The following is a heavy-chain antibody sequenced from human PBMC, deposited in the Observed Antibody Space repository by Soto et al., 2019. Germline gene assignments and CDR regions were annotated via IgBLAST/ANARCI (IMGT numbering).Heavy chain of an antibody. CDR1: GYTFTSYG. Sequence: QVQLVQSGAEVKKPGASVKVSCKASGYTFTSYGISWVRQAPGQGLEWMGWISAYNGNTNYAQKLQGRVTMTTDTSKSTAYMELRSLRSDATAVYYCSREGFDILTGYELDAFDIWGQGTMVTGSS. D-gene: IGHD3-9*01. V-gene: IGHV1-18*01. CDR2: ISAYNGNT. CDR3: SREGFDILTGYELDAFDI. J-gene: IGHJ3*02.